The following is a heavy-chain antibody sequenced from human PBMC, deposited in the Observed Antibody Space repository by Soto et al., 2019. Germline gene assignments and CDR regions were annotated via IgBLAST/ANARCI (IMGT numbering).Heavy chain of an antibody. V-gene: IGHV1-46*01. J-gene: IGHJ3*02. CDR3: ARDSGHYYRSDAFDK. D-gene: IGHD1-26*01. CDR1: GYTFTASS. Sequence: QVQLVQSGAEVKKPGASVKVSCKASGYTFTASSMHWVRQAPGQGLEWMGIIDPSGGSTSYSQKFQGRVTMTRDTSTSTVYMELNSLRSEDTAVFYCARDSGHYYRSDAFDKWGQGTMVTVSS. CDR2: IDPSGGST.